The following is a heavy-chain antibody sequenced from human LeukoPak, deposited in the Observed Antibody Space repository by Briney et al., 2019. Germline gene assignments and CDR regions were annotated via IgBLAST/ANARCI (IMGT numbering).Heavy chain of an antibody. J-gene: IGHJ4*02. CDR2: ISYDGSNK. CDR3: ARDRDYYGSGSYLGLIDY. CDR1: GFTFSSYA. V-gene: IGHV3-30*04. Sequence: PGGSLRLSCAASGFTFSSYAMHWVRQAPGKGLEWVAVISYDGSNKYYADSVKGRFTISRDNSKNTLYLQMNSLRAEDTAVYYCARDRDYYGSGSYLGLIDYWGQGTLVTVSS. D-gene: IGHD3-10*01.